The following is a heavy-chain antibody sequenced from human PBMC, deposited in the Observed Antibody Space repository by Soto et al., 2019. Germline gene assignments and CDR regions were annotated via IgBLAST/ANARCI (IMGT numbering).Heavy chain of an antibody. CDR1: GYTLTELF. D-gene: IGHD3-10*01. V-gene: IGHV1-24*01. J-gene: IGHJ4*02. CDR3: ATDRYYGSGNPIDY. CDR2: FDPEDGET. Sequence: QVQLVQSGAEVKKPGASVKVSCKVSGYTLTELFMHWVRQAPGKGLEWMGGFDPEDGETIYAQKFQGRVTMTEDTSTNTAYMELSSMRSEDTAVYYCATDRYYGSGNPIDYWVQETMITVSS.